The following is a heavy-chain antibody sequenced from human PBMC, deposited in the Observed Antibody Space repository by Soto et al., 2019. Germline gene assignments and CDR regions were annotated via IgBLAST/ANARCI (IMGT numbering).Heavy chain of an antibody. CDR3: ARDKGDGSGSYYGY. J-gene: IGHJ1*01. Sequence: QVQLVQSGAEVKKPGASVKVSCKASGYTFTSYGISWVRQAPGQGLEWMGWISAYNGNTNYAKKLQGRATMTTDTSTSKAYMELRSQRSDDKAVYYWARDKGDGSGSYYGYWGQGTLVTVSS. CDR2: ISAYNGNT. D-gene: IGHD3-10*01. CDR1: GYTFTSYG. V-gene: IGHV1-18*01.